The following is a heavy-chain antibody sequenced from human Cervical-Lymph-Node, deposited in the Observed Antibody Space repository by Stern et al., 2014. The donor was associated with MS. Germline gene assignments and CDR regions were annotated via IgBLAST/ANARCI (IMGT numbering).Heavy chain of an antibody. CDR3: SRETGATEEYYFDY. Sequence: DQLVESGGGLVQPGGSLRLSCTASGFTFGDYAMSWIRQAPGKGLEWVGFIRRKPYGGTPESADAGRGRFTISRDDSKSIAYLQMNSLKTEDTALYYCSRETGATEEYYFDYWGQGALVTVSS. D-gene: IGHD1-26*01. CDR2: IRRKPYGGTP. CDR1: GFTFGDYA. J-gene: IGHJ4*02. V-gene: IGHV3-49*03.